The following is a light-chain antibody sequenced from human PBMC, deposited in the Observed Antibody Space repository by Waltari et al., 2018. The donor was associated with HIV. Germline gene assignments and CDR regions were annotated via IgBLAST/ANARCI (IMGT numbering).Light chain of an antibody. CDR2: DVS. V-gene: IGLV2-14*01. CDR3: SSYTSSSTSHV. Sequence: QSALTQPASVSGSPGQSITISCTGTSSAVGSYTYASWYQQHPGKAPKLMIYDVSNRPSGVSNRFSGSKSGNTASLTISGLQAEDEADYYCSSYTSSSTSHVFGTGTKVTVL. J-gene: IGLJ1*01. CDR1: SSAVGSYTY.